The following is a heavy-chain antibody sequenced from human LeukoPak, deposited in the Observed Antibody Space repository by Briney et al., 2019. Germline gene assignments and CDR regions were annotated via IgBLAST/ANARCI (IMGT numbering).Heavy chain of an antibody. V-gene: IGHV3-21*01. CDR2: ITSSSTYI. CDR1: GFTFSSYG. J-gene: IGHJ5*02. Sequence: AGGSLRLSCAASGFTFSSYGMSWVRQAPGKGLEWVSSITSSSTYIYYVDSVKGRFTISRDNAKNSLYLQMNSLRAEDTAMYYCARDLRGYDSSWFDPWGQGTLVTVSS. D-gene: IGHD5-12*01. CDR3: ARDLRGYDSSWFDP.